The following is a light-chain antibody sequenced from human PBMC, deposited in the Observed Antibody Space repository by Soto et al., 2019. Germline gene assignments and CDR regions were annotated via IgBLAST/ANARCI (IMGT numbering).Light chain of an antibody. Sequence: TQSPAPLSPCERATLSYRASQSVSSNLACYRQKPGQVPRLPIYGASSRATGIPDRFSGSGSGTDFTLTISRLEPEDFAVYYCQQYGSSPFWTFGQGTKVDI. J-gene: IGKJ1*01. CDR1: QSVSSN. CDR3: QQYGSSPFWT. CDR2: GAS. V-gene: IGKV3-20*01.